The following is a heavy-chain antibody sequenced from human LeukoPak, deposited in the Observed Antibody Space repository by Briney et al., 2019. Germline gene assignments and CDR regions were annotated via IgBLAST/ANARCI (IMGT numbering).Heavy chain of an antibody. CDR2: ISSSSSYI. V-gene: IGHV3-21*01. J-gene: IGHJ6*02. D-gene: IGHD2-15*01. CDR3: ARDSKGVAYYYRMDV. CDR1: GFTFSSYS. Sequence: GGSLRLSCAASGFTFSSYSMNWVRQAPGNGLEWVSSISSSSSYIYYADSVKGRFTISRDNAKNSLYLQMNSLRAEDTAVYYCARDSKGVAYYYRMDVWGQGTTVTVSS.